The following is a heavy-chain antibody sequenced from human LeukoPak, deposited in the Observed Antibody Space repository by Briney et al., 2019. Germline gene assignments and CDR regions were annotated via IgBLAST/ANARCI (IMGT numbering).Heavy chain of an antibody. D-gene: IGHD3-3*01. Sequence: GASVEVSCKASGFTFTSCYMHWVRQAPGQGLEWMGIINPSGGSTSYAQKFQGRVTMTRDTSTSTVYMELSSLRSEDTAVYYCARDTIFGVVLEPHGMDVWGQGTTVTVSS. CDR2: INPSGGST. CDR1: GFTFTSCY. J-gene: IGHJ6*02. V-gene: IGHV1-46*01. CDR3: ARDTIFGVVLEPHGMDV.